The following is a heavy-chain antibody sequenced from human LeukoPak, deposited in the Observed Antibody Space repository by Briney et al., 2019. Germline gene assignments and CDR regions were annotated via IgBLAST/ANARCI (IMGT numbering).Heavy chain of an antibody. CDR1: GFTFSSYE. D-gene: IGHD4-23*01. Sequence: GGSLRLSCAASGFTFSSYEMNWVRQAPGKGLEWVSYISSSGSTICYADSVKGRFTISRDNAKNSLYLQMNSLRAEDTAVYYCARDYGGSSPFDYWGQGTLVTVSS. V-gene: IGHV3-48*03. CDR2: ISSSGSTI. CDR3: ARDYGGSSPFDY. J-gene: IGHJ4*02.